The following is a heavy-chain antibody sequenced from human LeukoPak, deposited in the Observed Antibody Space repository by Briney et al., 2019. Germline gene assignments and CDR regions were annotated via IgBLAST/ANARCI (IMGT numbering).Heavy chain of an antibody. J-gene: IGHJ4*02. Sequence: ASVKVSCKASGYTFTSYGISWVRQAAGQGLEWMGWISAYNGNTNYAQKLQGRVTMTTDTSTSTAYMELRSLRSDDTAVYYCARTGGYDILPGYDFDSWGQGTLVTVSS. CDR1: GYTFTSYG. CDR2: ISAYNGNT. V-gene: IGHV1-18*04. D-gene: IGHD3-9*01. CDR3: ARTGGYDILPGYDFDS.